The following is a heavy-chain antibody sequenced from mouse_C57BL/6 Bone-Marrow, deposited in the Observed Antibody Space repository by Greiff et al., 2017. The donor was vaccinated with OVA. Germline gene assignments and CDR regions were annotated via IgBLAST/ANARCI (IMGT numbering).Heavy chain of an antibody. V-gene: IGHV1-55*01. J-gene: IGHJ4*01. CDR3: TSWDEDY. CDR2: INPGSGST. D-gene: IGHD4-1*01. Sequence: QVHVKQPGAELVKPGASVKMSCKASGYTFTSYWITWVKQRLGQGLEWIGDINPGSGSTNYNEKFKSKVTLTVDTSTSTAYMQLRSLTSEDSAVYYCTSWDEDYWGQGTSVTVSS. CDR1: GYTFTSYW.